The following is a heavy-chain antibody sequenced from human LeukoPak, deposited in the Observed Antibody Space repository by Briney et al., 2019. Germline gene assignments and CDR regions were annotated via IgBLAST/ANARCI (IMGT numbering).Heavy chain of an antibody. V-gene: IGHV4-61*02. Sequence: SQTLSLTCTVSGGSISSGSYYWSWLRQPAGKGLEWIGRIYTSGSTNYNPSLKSRVTISVDTSKNQFSLKLSSVTAADTAVYYCARVSSYYDSSGYGNWFDPWGQGTLVTVSS. CDR1: GGSISSGSYY. CDR3: ARVSSYYDSSGYGNWFDP. J-gene: IGHJ5*02. CDR2: IYTSGST. D-gene: IGHD3-22*01.